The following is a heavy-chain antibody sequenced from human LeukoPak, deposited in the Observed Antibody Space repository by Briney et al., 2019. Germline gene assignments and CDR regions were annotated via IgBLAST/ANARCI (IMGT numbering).Heavy chain of an antibody. CDR2: MYYSGST. D-gene: IGHD5-18*01. V-gene: IGHV4-30-4*08. CDR1: GDSVTSNDYY. J-gene: IGHJ5*02. Sequence: PSQTLSLTCTVSGDSVTSNDYYWIWIRQPPKKGLECIVYMYYSGSTYYNPSLKGRLTISVDTSKNQFSLQLNSVTAADTAVYYCARGQAGYTYGYWFDPWGPGTLVTVSS. CDR3: ARGQAGYTYGYWFDP.